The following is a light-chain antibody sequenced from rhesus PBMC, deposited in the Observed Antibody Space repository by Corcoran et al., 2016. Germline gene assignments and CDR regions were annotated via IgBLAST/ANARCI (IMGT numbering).Light chain of an antibody. CDR3: QQGTNLST. V-gene: IGKV3-24*04. CDR2: GAS. J-gene: IGKJ3*01. CDR1: QSVGSY. Sequence: ETVVTQSPATLALSPGERATLSCRASQSVGSYLAWYQQKPGQAPRLPIYGASSRATGIPDRLSGSGSGTDFTLTISSLEPEDVGIYYCQQGTNLSTFGPGTKLDIK.